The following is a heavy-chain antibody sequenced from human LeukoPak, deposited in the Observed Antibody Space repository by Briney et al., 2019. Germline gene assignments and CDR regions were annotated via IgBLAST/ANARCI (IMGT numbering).Heavy chain of an antibody. CDR3: AKSIAAAGKRDWFDP. D-gene: IGHD6-13*01. J-gene: IGHJ5*02. CDR1: GGTFSSYA. CDR2: IIPIFGTA. Sequence: ASVKVSCKASGGTFSSYAISWVRQAPGQGLEWMGGIIPIFGTANYAQKFQGRVTITADESTSTAYMELSSLRSEDTAVYYCAKSIAAAGKRDWFDPWGQGTLVTVSS. V-gene: IGHV1-69*13.